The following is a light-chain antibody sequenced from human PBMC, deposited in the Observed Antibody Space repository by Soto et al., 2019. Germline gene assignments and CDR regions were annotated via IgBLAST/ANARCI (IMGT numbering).Light chain of an antibody. J-gene: IGLJ2*01. Sequence: SYDLTQPPSVSVSPGQTASITCSGAKLGDKYVSWSQQKPGQSPVVVIYQDDKRPSAIPDRFSGANAGNTATLTIIVLQAMYEADYYCQALDSSTAVVFGGGTKLTVL. CDR1: KLGDKY. V-gene: IGLV3-1*01. CDR2: QDD. CDR3: QALDSSTAVV.